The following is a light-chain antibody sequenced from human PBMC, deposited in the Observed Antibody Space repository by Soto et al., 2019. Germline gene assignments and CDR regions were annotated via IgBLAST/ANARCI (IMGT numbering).Light chain of an antibody. J-gene: IGLJ2*01. CDR2: SNN. Sequence: QSVLTQPPSASGTPGQRVTISCSGXSSNIGSNTVNWYQQLPGTAPKLLIYSNNQRPSGVPDRFSGSKSGTSASLAISGLQSEDEADYYCAAWDDSLNGLVVFGGGTKLTVL. CDR1: SSNIGSNT. CDR3: AAWDDSLNGLVV. V-gene: IGLV1-44*01.